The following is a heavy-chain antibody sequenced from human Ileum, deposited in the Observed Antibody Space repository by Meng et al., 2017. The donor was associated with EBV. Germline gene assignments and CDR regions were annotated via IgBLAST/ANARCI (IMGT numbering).Heavy chain of an antibody. CDR1: GGSITERNS. Sequence: QHQDAGPGWVKPSGTLSLTCAVSGGSITERNSWSWVRQPPGQGLEWIGEIYHNGGTNYNPSLKSRVTISVDKSKNEISLKLRSVTAADTAVYYCARWAFIYSYGFDNWGQGTLVTVSS. D-gene: IGHD5-18*01. CDR2: IYHNGGT. V-gene: IGHV4-4*02. J-gene: IGHJ4*02. CDR3: ARWAFIYSYGFDN.